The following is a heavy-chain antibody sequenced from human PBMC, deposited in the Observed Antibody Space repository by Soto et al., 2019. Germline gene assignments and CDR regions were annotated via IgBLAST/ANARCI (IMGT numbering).Heavy chain of an antibody. CDR3: ARERTGTTSMDV. CDR2: MNPNSGNT. V-gene: IGHV1-8*01. Sequence: QVQLVQSGAEVKKPGASVKVSCKASGYTFTSYDINWVRQATGQGLEWMGWMNPNSGNTGYAQKFKGRVTMTSNTSRSTAYMELSSLRSEDTAVYYCARERTGTTSMDVWGQGTTVTVSS. J-gene: IGHJ6*02. D-gene: IGHD1-1*01. CDR1: GYTFTSYD.